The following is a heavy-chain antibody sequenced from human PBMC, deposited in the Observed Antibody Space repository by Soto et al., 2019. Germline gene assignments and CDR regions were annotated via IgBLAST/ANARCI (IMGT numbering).Heavy chain of an antibody. V-gene: IGHV3-23*01. CDR2: ISGSGGST. D-gene: IGHD3-22*01. CDR3: AKEADISGYYPDY. CDR1: GFTFSSYA. J-gene: IGHJ4*02. Sequence: GGSLRLSCAASGFTFSSYAMSWVRQAPGKGLEWVSVISGSGGSTHYADSAKGRSTISRDNSKNTLHLQVNSLRGEDTAVYYCAKEADISGYYPDYWGKGTLVTVSS.